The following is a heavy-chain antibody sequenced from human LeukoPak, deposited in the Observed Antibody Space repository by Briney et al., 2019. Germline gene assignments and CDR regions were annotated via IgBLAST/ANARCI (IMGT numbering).Heavy chain of an antibody. Sequence: ASVKVSCKASGYTFTSYYMHWVRQAPGQGLEWMGIINPSGDSTSYAQKFQGRVTMTRDMSTSTVYMELSSLRSEDTAVYYCAREEEPGDYVSIPDYWGQGTLVTVSS. J-gene: IGHJ4*02. CDR1: GYTFTSYY. D-gene: IGHD4-17*01. CDR3: AREEEPGDYVSIPDY. CDR2: INPSGDST. V-gene: IGHV1-46*01.